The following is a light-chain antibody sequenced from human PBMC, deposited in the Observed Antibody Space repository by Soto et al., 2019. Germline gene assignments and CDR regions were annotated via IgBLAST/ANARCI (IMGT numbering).Light chain of an antibody. J-gene: IGKJ5*01. V-gene: IGKV2-28*01. Sequence: VMTQSQLSLPVTPGEPASISFRSSQSLLHSNGNNYLEWYLQKPGQSPQLLIYLGSSRASGVPDRFSGSGSGTDFTLTISRLEPEDFAVYYCQQYGSSPPITFGQGTRLEI. CDR2: LGS. CDR1: QSLLHSNGNNY. CDR3: QQYGSSPPIT.